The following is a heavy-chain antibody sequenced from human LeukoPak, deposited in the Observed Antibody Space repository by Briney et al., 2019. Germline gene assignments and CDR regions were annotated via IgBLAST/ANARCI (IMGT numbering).Heavy chain of an antibody. Sequence: SETLSLTCTASSGSISSGGYYWSWIRQHPGKGLEWIGYIYYSGSTYYNPSLKSRVTISVDTSKNQFSLKLSSVTAADTAVYYCARGPDTVTLSYWGQGTLVTVSS. D-gene: IGHD4-17*01. CDR2: IYYSGST. CDR1: SGSISSGGYY. J-gene: IGHJ4*02. V-gene: IGHV4-31*03. CDR3: ARGPDTVTLSY.